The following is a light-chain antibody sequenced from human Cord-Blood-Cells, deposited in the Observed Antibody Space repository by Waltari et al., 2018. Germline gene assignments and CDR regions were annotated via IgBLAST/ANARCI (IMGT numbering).Light chain of an antibody. V-gene: IGLV2-8*01. Sequence: QSALTQPPSASGSPGQSVTISCTGTSSDVGGYNYVPWYQQHPGKAPKLMIYEVSKRPPGVPERFPGPKSCKPAPLTVSGLQAEDGADYYWSSYAGSNNLVFGGGTKLTVL. CDR2: EVS. CDR3: SSYAGSNNLV. J-gene: IGLJ2*01. CDR1: SSDVGGYNY.